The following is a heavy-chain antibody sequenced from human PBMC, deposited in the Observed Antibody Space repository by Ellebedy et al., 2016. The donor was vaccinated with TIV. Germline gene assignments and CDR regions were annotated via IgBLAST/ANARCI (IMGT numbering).Heavy chain of an antibody. D-gene: IGHD1-26*01. CDR3: ATTGAYSGSFYYFDY. CDR2: FDPEDGET. V-gene: IGHV1-24*01. CDR1: GYTLTELS. J-gene: IGHJ4*02. Sequence: ASVKVSCXVSGYTLTELSMHWVRQAPGKGLEWMGGFDPEDGETIYAQKFQGRVTMTEDTSTDTAYMELSSLRSEDTAVYYCATTGAYSGSFYYFDYWGQGTLVTVSS.